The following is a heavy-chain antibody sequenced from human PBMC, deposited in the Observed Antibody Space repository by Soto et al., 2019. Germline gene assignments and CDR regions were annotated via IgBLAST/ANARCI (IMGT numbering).Heavy chain of an antibody. J-gene: IGHJ5*02. CDR2: IIPIFGTA. V-gene: IGHV1-69*13. CDR1: GGTFSIYS. CDR3: ARGEPNYCSSTSCFLGYNWFDP. D-gene: IGHD2-2*01. Sequence: GSSVKFSCKAYGGTFSIYSISWVREAPVQGLEWMGGIIPIFGTANYAQKFQGRVTITADESTSTAYMELSSLRSEDTAVYYCARGEPNYCSSTSCFLGYNWFDPWGQGTQVTVSS.